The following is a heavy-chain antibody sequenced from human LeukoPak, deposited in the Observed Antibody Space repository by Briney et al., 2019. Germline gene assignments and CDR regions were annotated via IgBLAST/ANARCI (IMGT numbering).Heavy chain of an antibody. CDR1: GGSISSYY. CDR3: ARGGTVSDWFDP. V-gene: IGHV4-59*12. D-gene: IGHD3-16*01. CDR2: IYYSGST. J-gene: IGHJ5*02. Sequence: PSETLSLTCTVSGGSISSYYWSWIRQPPGKGLEWIGYIYYSGSTNYNPSLKSRVTISVDTSKNQFSLKLSSVTAADTAVYYCARGGTVSDWFDPWGQGTLVTVSS.